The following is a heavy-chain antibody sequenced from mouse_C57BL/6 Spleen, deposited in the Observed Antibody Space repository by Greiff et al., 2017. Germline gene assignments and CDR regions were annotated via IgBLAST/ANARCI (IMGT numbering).Heavy chain of an antibody. CDR1: GYTFTTYP. D-gene: IGHD1-1*01. J-gene: IGHJ1*03. CDR3: ARRGRYYGSSPYWYFDV. Sequence: VQVVESGAELVKPGASVKMSCKASGYTFTTYPIEWMKQNHGKSLEWIGNFHPYNDDTKYNEKFKGKATLTVEKSSSTVYLELSRLTSDDSAVYYCARRGRYYGSSPYWYFDVWGTGTTVTVSS. V-gene: IGHV1-47*01. CDR2: FHPYNDDT.